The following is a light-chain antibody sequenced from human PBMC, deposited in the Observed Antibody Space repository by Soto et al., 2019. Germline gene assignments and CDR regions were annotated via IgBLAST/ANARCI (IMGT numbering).Light chain of an antibody. CDR3: QQYQSYSQ. CDR2: KAS. CDR1: QSINRW. V-gene: IGKV1-5*03. Sequence: DIQMTQSPSTLSASVGDRVTITCRSSQSINRWLAWYQQKSGKAPKLLIYKASSLESGVPSRFSGSGSGTVFTHTIICLQPDDLATYYCQQYQSYSQFGQGTKVEMK. J-gene: IGKJ1*01.